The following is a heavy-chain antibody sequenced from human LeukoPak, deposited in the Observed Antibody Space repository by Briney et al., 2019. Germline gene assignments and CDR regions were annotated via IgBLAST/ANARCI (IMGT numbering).Heavy chain of an antibody. J-gene: IGHJ4*02. CDR1: GFTFSSYE. D-gene: IGHD3-10*01. Sequence: PGGSLRLTCAASGFTFSSYEMNWVRQAPGKGLEWVSYISSSGSTIYYADSVKGRFTISRDNSKNTLYLQMNSLRAEDTAVYYCAREVSTMVRGVIAYFDYWGQGTLVTVSS. V-gene: IGHV3-48*03. CDR3: AREVSTMVRGVIAYFDY. CDR2: ISSSGSTI.